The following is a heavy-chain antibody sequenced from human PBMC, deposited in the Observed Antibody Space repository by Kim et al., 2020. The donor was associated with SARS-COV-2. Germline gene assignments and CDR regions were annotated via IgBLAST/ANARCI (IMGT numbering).Heavy chain of an antibody. V-gene: IGHV3-21*01. CDR3: ARDDSLLLTMVRGVTKFDY. J-gene: IGHJ4*02. CDR2: ISSSSSYI. Sequence: GGSLRLSCAASGFTFSSYSMNWVRQAPGKGLEWVSSISSSSSYIYYADSVKGRFTISRDNAKNSLYLQMNSLRAEDTAVYYCARDDSLLLTMVRGVTKFDYWGQGTLVTVSS. D-gene: IGHD3-10*01. CDR1: GFTFSSYS.